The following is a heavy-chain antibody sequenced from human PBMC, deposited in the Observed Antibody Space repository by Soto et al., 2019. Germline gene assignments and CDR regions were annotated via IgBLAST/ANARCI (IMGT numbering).Heavy chain of an antibody. D-gene: IGHD5-18*01. J-gene: IGHJ6*02. CDR3: ARSRGYSYGYPMGSNLGGHYYGMDV. Sequence: PGGSLRLSCAASGFTVSSNYMSWVRQAPGKGLEWVSVIYSGGSTYYADSVKGRFTISRDNSKNTLYLQMNSLRAEDTAVYYCARSRGYSYGYPMGSNLGGHYYGMDVWGQGTTVTVSS. CDR1: GFTVSSNY. V-gene: IGHV3-53*01. CDR2: IYSGGST.